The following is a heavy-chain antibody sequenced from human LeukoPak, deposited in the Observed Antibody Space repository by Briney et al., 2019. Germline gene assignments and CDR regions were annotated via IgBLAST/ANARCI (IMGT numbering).Heavy chain of an antibody. CDR3: ARGVVVTAIVHSPFDY. CDR2: INPSGGST. D-gene: IGHD2-21*02. Sequence: ASVKVSCKASGYTLTGYYMHWVRQAPGQGLEWMGIINPSGGSTSYAQKFQGRVTMTRDTSTSTVYMELSSLKSEDTAVYYCARGVVVTAIVHSPFDYWGQGTLVTVSS. V-gene: IGHV1-46*01. CDR1: GYTLTGYY. J-gene: IGHJ4*02.